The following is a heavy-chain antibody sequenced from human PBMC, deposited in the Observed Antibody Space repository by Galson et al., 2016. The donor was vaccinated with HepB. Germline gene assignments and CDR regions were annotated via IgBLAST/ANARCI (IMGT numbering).Heavy chain of an antibody. Sequence: TLSLTCAVSGDSISSGGYSWSWIRQPPGKGLEWIGYIYHSGRANYNPSLKSRVTISVDTSKNQFSLKLSSVTAADTAVYYCARGDNPDYGDYASAYYYMDVWGKGTTATVSS. CDR3: ARGDNPDYGDYASAYYYMDV. CDR2: IYHSGRA. J-gene: IGHJ6*03. V-gene: IGHV4-30-2*01. CDR1: GDSISSGGYS. D-gene: IGHD4-17*01.